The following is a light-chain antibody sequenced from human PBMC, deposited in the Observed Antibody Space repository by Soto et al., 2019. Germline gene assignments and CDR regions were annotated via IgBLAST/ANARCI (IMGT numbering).Light chain of an antibody. V-gene: IGKV3-20*01. Sequence: EIVLTQSPGTLSLSPGERATLSCRASQSIVRSYLAWYQQKPGQAPRLLIYCASSRATGIPDRFSGSGSGTDFTLTISRLEPEDFAVYSCQQYGSSPYTFGQGTKLEIK. CDR3: QQYGSSPYT. CDR1: QSIVRSY. J-gene: IGKJ2*01. CDR2: CAS.